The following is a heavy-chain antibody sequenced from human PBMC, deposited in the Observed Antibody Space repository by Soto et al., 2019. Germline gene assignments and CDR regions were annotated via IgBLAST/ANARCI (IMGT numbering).Heavy chain of an antibody. CDR1: GGSISSGDYY. Sequence: PSETLSLTCTVSGGSISSGDYYWSWIRQPPGKGLEWIGYVYYSGSTYYNPSLKSRVTISVDTSKNQFSLKLSSVTAADTAVYYCARDRYDILTGYWDWGQGTLVTVSS. J-gene: IGHJ4*02. V-gene: IGHV4-30-4*01. CDR3: ARDRYDILTGYWD. CDR2: VYYSGST. D-gene: IGHD3-9*01.